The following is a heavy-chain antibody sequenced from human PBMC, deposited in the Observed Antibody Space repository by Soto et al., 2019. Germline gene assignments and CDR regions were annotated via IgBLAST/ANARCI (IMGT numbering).Heavy chain of an antibody. V-gene: IGHV4-39*01. CDR1: GGSISSSSYY. CDR2: IYYSGST. CDR3: ARQSGGSYYKRYYYYGTDV. Sequence: SETLSLTCTVSGGSISSSSYYWGWIRQPPGKGLEWIGSIYYSGSTYYNPSLKSRVTISVDTSKNQFSLKLSSVTAADTAVYYCARQSGGSYYKRYYYYGTDVWGQGTTVTVSS. D-gene: IGHD1-26*01. J-gene: IGHJ6*02.